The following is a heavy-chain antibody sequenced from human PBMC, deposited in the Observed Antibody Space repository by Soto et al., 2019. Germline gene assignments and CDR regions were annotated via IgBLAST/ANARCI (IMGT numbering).Heavy chain of an antibody. CDR2: IYYSGST. CDR3: ARDSGDYGAYYFDY. D-gene: IGHD2-21*02. CDR1: GGSISSGGYY. J-gene: IGHJ4*02. Sequence: QVQLQESGPGLVKPSQTLSLNCTVSGGSISSGGYYWSWIRQHPGKGLEWIGYIYYSGSTYYNPSLKSRVTISVDTSKNQFSLKLSSVTAADTAVYYCARDSGDYGAYYFDYWGQGTLVTVSS. V-gene: IGHV4-31*03.